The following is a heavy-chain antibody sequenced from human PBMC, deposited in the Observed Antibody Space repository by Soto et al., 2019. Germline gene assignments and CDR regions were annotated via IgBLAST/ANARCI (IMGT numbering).Heavy chain of an antibody. D-gene: IGHD3-10*01. Sequence: QVQLVQSGAEVKKPGSSVKVSCKTSGVSFNNNGIGWVRQAPGHGLEGMRGFSPPFRTSNYARKFQGRISITADASTGTVNMELSSLTSEDSAQYYCARFLYYGAGSYPPYGMDVWGQGTTVTVSS. CDR3: ARFLYYGAGSYPPYGMDV. J-gene: IGHJ6*02. CDR1: GVSFNNNG. V-gene: IGHV1-69*01. CDR2: FSPPFRTS.